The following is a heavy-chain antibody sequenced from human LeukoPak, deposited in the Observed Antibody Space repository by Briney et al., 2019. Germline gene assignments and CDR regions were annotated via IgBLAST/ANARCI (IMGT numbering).Heavy chain of an antibody. CDR1: GGSFSGYY. J-gene: IGHJ6*02. CDR3: GAVAAAVYYYGMDV. Sequence: PSETLSLTCAVYGGSFSGYYWSWIRQPPGKGLEWIGEINHRGSTNYNPSLKSRVTISVDTSKNQFSLRLSSVTAADTAVYYCGAVAAAVYYYGMDVWGQGTTVTVSS. CDR2: INHRGST. V-gene: IGHV4-34*01. D-gene: IGHD6-13*01.